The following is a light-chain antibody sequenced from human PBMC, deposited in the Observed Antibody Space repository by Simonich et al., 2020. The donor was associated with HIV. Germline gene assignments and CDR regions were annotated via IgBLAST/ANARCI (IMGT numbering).Light chain of an antibody. CDR2: DVS. Sequence: QSALTQPASVSESPGQSITISCTGTSSDVGGYNYVSWYQHHPGKAPKLMIYDVSQRPSGVSNRFSGSKSGITASLTISGLQAEDEADYYCSSYTSSSTLVFGGGTKLTVL. CDR3: SSYTSSSTLV. J-gene: IGLJ2*01. CDR1: SSDVGGYNY. V-gene: IGLV2-14*03.